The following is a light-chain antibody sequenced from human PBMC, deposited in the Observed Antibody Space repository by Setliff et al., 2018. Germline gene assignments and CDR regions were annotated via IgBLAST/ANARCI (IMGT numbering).Light chain of an antibody. Sequence: QSVLTQPAAVSGSPGQSITISCAGTNSDVGGYNYVSWYQQHPNKAPKLMIYEVTKRPSGVPDRFSGSKSGNTASLTVSGLQAEDEADYYCSSYADSNIFLFGTGTKVTVL. V-gene: IGLV2-8*01. CDR1: NSDVGGYNY. CDR3: SSYADSNIFL. CDR2: EVT. J-gene: IGLJ1*01.